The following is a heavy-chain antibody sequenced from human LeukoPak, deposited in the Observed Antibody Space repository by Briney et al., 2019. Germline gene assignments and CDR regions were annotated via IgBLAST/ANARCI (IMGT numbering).Heavy chain of an antibody. J-gene: IGHJ4*02. CDR3: AKEGGASRFDY. CDR2: IYSGGST. D-gene: IGHD5-12*01. CDR1: GFIVSSSY. Sequence: GGSLRLSCAASGFIVSSSYMNWVRQAPGKGLEWVSVIYSGGSTYYADSVKGRFTISRDNSKNTLYLQMNSLRAEDTAVYYCAKEGGASRFDYWGQGTLVTVSS. V-gene: IGHV3-53*05.